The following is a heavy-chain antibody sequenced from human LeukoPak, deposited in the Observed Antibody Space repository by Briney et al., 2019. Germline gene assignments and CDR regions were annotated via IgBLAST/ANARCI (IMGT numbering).Heavy chain of an antibody. Sequence: PGGSLRLSCAASGFTFSSYGMHWVRQAPGKGLEWVAVIWYDGSNKYYADSVKGRFTISRDNSKNTLYLQMNSLRAEDTAVYYCARKGPLRYFDWLPDYWGQGTLVTLSS. CDR2: IWYDGSNK. V-gene: IGHV3-33*01. CDR1: GFTFSSYG. CDR3: ARKGPLRYFDWLPDY. J-gene: IGHJ4*02. D-gene: IGHD3-9*01.